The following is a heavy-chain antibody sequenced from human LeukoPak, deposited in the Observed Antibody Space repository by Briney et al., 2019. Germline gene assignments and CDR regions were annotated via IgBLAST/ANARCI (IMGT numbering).Heavy chain of an antibody. V-gene: IGHV1-69*04. D-gene: IGHD3-3*01. CDR2: IIPILGIA. CDR3: ATILTIFGGSWFDP. CDR1: GYTFTSYG. J-gene: IGHJ5*02. Sequence: ASVKVSCKASGYTFTSYGISWVRQAPGQGLEWMGRIIPILGIANYAQKFQGRVTITADKSTSTAYMELSSLRSEDTAVYYCATILTIFGGSWFDPWGQGTLVTVSS.